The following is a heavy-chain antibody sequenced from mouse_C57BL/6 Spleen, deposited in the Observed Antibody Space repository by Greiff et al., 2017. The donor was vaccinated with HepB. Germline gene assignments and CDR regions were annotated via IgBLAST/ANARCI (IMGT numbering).Heavy chain of an antibody. D-gene: IGHD6-1*01. CDR3: TPPSVPFAY. CDR2: IDPENGDT. J-gene: IGHJ3*01. Sequence: EVQLQQSGAELVRPGASVKLSCTASGFNIKDDYMHWVKQRPEQGLEWIGWIDPENGDTEYASKFQGKATITADTSSNTAYLQLSSLPSEDTAVYYCTPPSVPFAYWGQGTLATVSA. CDR1: GFNIKDDY. V-gene: IGHV14-4*01.